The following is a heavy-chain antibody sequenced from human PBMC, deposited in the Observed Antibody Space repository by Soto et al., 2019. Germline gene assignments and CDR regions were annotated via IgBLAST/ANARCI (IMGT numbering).Heavy chain of an antibody. CDR2: ISSSGSTI. J-gene: IGHJ6*03. CDR3: ARLPGVNIVLMVYAPLRDYYYYMDV. V-gene: IGHV3-11*01. CDR1: GFTFSDYY. Sequence: GGSLRLSCAASGFTFSDYYMSWIRQAPGKGLEWVSYISSSGSTIYYADSVKGRFTISRDNAKNSLYLQMNSLRAEDTAVYYCARLPGVNIVLMVYAPLRDYYYYMDVWGKGTTVTVSS. D-gene: IGHD2-8*01.